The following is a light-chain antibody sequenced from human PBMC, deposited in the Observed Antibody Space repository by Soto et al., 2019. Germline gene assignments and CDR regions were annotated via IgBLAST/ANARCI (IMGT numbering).Light chain of an antibody. CDR2: DVS. J-gene: IGKJ4*01. CDR1: QDISNY. V-gene: IGKV1-33*01. CDR3: QKGST. Sequence: DLEMTQSPSSLSASVGDRVTITCQASQDISNYLNWYQQKPGKAPKVLIYDVSNLETGVPSRFSGSGSGTAFSLTISNLQPEDIATYYGQKGSTFGGGTKVEIK.